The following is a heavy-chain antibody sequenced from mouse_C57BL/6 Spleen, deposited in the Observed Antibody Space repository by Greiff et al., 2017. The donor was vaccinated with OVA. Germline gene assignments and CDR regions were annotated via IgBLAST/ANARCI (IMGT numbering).Heavy chain of an antibody. CDR2: ISSGSSTI. J-gene: IGHJ4*01. D-gene: IGHD2-10*01. CDR3: ARTYYGNYYAMDY. CDR1: GFTFSDYG. Sequence: EVKVVESGGGLVKPGGSLKLSCAASGFTFSDYGMHWVRQAPETGLEWVAYISSGSSTIYYADTVKGRFTISRDHAKNTLFLQMTSLRSEDTGMYYCARTYYGNYYAMDYWGQGTSVTVSS. V-gene: IGHV5-17*01.